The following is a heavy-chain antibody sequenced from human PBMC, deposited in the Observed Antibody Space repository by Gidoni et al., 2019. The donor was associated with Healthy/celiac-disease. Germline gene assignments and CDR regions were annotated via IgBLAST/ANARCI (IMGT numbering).Heavy chain of an antibody. J-gene: IGHJ4*02. CDR2: IDYSGST. D-gene: IGHD3-22*01. CDR1: GGSISSSRSY. V-gene: IGHV4-39*01. CDR3: ASTTLGSSPAEVVVITNTDY. Sequence: QLQLQESGPGLVKPAETLSLTCTVSGGSISSSRSYCGWIRQPPGKGLEWIGSIDYSGSTYYNPSLNSRVTISVDTSKNQFSLKLSSVTAADTAVYYCASTTLGSSPAEVVVITNTDYWGQGTLVTVSS.